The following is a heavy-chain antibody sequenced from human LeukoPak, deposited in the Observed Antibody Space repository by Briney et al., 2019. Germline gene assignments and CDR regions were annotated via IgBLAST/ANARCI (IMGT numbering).Heavy chain of an antibody. Sequence: SQTLSLTCTVSGGSISSGNYYWSWVRQPPGKGLEWIGEINHSGSTNYNPSLKSRVTISVDTSKNQFSLKLSSVTAADTAVYYCAREAYYDFWSGYWDPGSFDYWGQGTLVTVSS. CDR1: GGSISSGNYY. D-gene: IGHD3-3*01. CDR2: INHSGST. CDR3: AREAYYDFWSGYWDPGSFDY. V-gene: IGHV4-30-4*08. J-gene: IGHJ4*02.